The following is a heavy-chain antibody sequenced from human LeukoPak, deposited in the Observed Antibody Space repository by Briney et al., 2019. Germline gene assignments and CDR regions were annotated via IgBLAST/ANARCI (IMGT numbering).Heavy chain of an antibody. CDR2: IYYSGST. D-gene: IGHD6-6*01. Sequence: SETLSLTCTVSGGSISSGGYYWSWIRQHPGKGLEWIGYIYYSGSTYYNPSLKSRVTISVDTSKNQFSLKLSSVTAADTAVYYCARDLTTSSTAYFHHWGQGTLVTVSA. V-gene: IGHV4-31*03. CDR3: ARDLTTSSTAYFHH. J-gene: IGHJ1*01. CDR1: GGSISSGGYY.